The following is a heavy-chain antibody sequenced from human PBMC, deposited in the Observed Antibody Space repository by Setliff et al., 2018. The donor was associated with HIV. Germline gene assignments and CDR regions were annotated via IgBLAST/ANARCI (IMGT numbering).Heavy chain of an antibody. V-gene: IGHV3-23*01. CDR3: AKVVTLWFGASDS. D-gene: IGHD3-10*01. J-gene: IGHJ4*02. CDR2: ISGSGTTT. Sequence: GGSLRLSCAASGFTFDDYAVTWVRQAPGKGLDYVSAISGSGTTTYYADSVRGRFTISRDNSTNTVYLQMHSLRAEDTALYYCAKVVTLWFGASDSWGQGTRVTVSS. CDR1: GFTFDDYA.